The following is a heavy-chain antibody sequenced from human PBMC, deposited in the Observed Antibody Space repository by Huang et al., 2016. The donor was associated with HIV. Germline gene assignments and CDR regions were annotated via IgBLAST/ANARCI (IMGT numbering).Heavy chain of an antibody. CDR3: ARPRYYYDNSGYRSTYAFDL. CDR1: GYRFASFG. J-gene: IGHJ3*01. CDR2: INAHNHNT. V-gene: IGHV1-18*01. D-gene: IGHD3-22*01. Sequence: QGQLVQSGPEVKKPGASVKVSCKASGYRFASFGVSWVRQAPVQGLEWMGWINAHNHNTNYAQNLQGRFIMTTDTSTSTAYMELRSLRSDDTAVYYCARPRYYYDNSGYRSTYAFDLWGQGTLVTVSS.